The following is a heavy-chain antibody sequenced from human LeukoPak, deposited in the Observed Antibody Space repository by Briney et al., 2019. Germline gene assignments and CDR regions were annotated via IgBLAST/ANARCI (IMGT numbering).Heavy chain of an antibody. J-gene: IGHJ4*02. Sequence: GGSLRLSCAASGFTFSSYWMSWVRQAPGKGLEWVANIKQDGSEKYYVDSVKGRFTISRDNAKNSLYLQMNSLRAEDTAVYYCASFYSKGKRGEAYYFDYWGQGTLVTVSS. CDR1: GFTFSSYW. CDR2: IKQDGSEK. V-gene: IGHV3-7*01. D-gene: IGHD4-11*01. CDR3: ASFYSKGKRGEAYYFDY.